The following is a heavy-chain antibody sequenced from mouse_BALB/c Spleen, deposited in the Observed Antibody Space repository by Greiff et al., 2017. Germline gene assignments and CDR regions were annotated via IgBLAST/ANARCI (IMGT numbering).Heavy chain of an antibody. Sequence: QVQLKESAAELARPGASVKMSCKASGYTFTSYTMHWVKQRPGQGLEWIGYINPSSGYTEYNQKFKDKTTLTADKSSSTAYMQLSSLTSEDSAVYYCARGGWDEKDFDYWGQGTTLTVSS. CDR2: INPSSGYT. D-gene: IGHD4-1*01. J-gene: IGHJ2*01. CDR3: ARGGWDEKDFDY. V-gene: IGHV1-4*02. CDR1: GYTFTSYT.